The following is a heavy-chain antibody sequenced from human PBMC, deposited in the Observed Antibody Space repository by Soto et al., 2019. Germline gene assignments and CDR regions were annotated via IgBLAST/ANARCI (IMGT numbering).Heavy chain of an antibody. J-gene: IGHJ4*02. V-gene: IGHV3-33*08. CDR3: ARDYYDSSGYFDY. CDR1: GFTFSSYG. CDR2: IWYDGSNK. Sequence: GSLRLSCEASGFTFSSYGMHWVRQAPGKGLEWVAVIWYDGSNKYYADSVKGRFTISRDNSKNTLYLQMNSLRAEDTAVYYCARDYYDSSGYFDYWGQGTLVTVSS. D-gene: IGHD3-22*01.